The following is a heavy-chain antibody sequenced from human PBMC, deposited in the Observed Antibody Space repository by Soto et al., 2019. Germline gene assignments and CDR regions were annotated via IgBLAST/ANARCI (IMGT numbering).Heavy chain of an antibody. V-gene: IGHV1-2*06. Sequence: QVQLVQSGAEVKKPGASVRVSCKASGYRFTTFYIHWVRQAPGQGLEWMGRMNVDTGGTTYAQKFQGRVTMTRDTSISTAYMEVTNVKSDDTAIYYCARDGNFVLLVYSFGFEFWGQGTRVTVSS. J-gene: IGHJ4*02. D-gene: IGHD3-16*02. CDR3: ARDGNFVLLVYSFGFEF. CDR2: MNVDTGGT. CDR1: GYRFTTFY.